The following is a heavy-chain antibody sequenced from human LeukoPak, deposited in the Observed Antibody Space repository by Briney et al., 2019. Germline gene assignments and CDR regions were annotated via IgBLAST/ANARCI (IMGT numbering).Heavy chain of an antibody. CDR2: ISWNSVII. CDR3: AKDVAGTGAFDI. D-gene: IGHD1-7*01. Sequence: GGSLRLSCADPGFTFDEFAMQWVRQAPGKGLEWVSGISWNSVIIGYADSVKGRFTVSRDNATSSLYLQMNSLRAEDTALYYCAKDVAGTGAFDIWGQGTMVIVSS. V-gene: IGHV3-9*01. J-gene: IGHJ3*02. CDR1: GFTFDEFA.